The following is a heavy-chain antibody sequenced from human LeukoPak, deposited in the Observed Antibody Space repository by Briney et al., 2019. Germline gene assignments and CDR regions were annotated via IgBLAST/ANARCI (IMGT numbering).Heavy chain of an antibody. D-gene: IGHD4-17*01. V-gene: IGHV1-18*01. Sequence: ASVKVSCKASGYTFTSYGISWVRQAPGQGLEWMGWISAYNGNTNYAQKLQGRVTMTTDTSTSTAYMELRSLRSDDTAVYYCAKDPPTTVTTMIDDDYWGQGTLVTVSS. CDR2: ISAYNGNT. CDR3: AKDPPTTVTTMIDDDY. CDR1: GYTFTSYG. J-gene: IGHJ4*02.